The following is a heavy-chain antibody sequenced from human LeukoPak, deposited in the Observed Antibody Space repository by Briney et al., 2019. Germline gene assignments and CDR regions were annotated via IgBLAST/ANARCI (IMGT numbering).Heavy chain of an antibody. CDR1: GFTFSSYA. CDR2: ISGSGGST. Sequence: GGSLRLSCAASGFTFSSYAMSWVRQAPGKGLEWVSAISGSGGSTYYADSVKGRFTISRDNSKNTLYLQMNSLRAEDTAVYYYAKDLEAYGSGSYYFDYWGQGTLVTVSS. J-gene: IGHJ4*02. D-gene: IGHD3-10*01. V-gene: IGHV3-23*01. CDR3: AKDLEAYGSGSYYFDY.